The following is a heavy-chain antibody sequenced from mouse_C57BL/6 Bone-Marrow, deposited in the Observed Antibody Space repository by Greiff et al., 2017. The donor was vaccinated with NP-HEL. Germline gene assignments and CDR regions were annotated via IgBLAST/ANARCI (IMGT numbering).Heavy chain of an antibody. CDR1: GYTFTSYW. V-gene: IGHV1-50*01. CDR2: IDPSDSYT. Sequence: QVQLQQPGAELVKPGPSVKLSCKASGYTFTSYWMQWVKQRPGQGLEWIGEIDPSDSYTNYNQKFKGKATLTVDTSSSTAYMQLSSLTSEDSAVYYCARAGVYYGNYRWYFDVWGTGTTVTVSS. D-gene: IGHD2-1*01. CDR3: ARAGVYYGNYRWYFDV. J-gene: IGHJ1*03.